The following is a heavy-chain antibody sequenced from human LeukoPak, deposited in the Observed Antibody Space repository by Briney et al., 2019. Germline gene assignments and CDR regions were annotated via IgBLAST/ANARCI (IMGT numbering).Heavy chain of an antibody. CDR2: INTNSGDP. Sequence: EASVKVSCKASGYTFTNYGVNWVRQAPGEGLEWMGWINTNSGDPTYAQGFTGRFVFSLDTSVSTAYLQISSLRAEDTAVYYCARFRPHGYYDTFDIWGQGTMVTVS. J-gene: IGHJ3*02. CDR3: ARFRPHGYYDTFDI. V-gene: IGHV7-4-1*02. CDR1: GYTFTNYG. D-gene: IGHD5-18*01.